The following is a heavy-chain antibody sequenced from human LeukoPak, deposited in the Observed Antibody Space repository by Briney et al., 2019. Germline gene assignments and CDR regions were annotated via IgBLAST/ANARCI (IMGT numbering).Heavy chain of an antibody. CDR1: GYTFTSYD. J-gene: IGHJ5*02. CDR3: ARDVPGSIGTTARFDP. D-gene: IGHD1-1*01. Sequence: GASVKVSCKASGYTFTSYDINWVRQATGQGLEWMGWISSHNGNTNYAQKFHGRLTMATDTSTSTAYMELRSLRSDDTGVYYCARDVPGSIGTTARFDPWGQGTLVTVSS. CDR2: ISSHNGNT. V-gene: IGHV1-18*01.